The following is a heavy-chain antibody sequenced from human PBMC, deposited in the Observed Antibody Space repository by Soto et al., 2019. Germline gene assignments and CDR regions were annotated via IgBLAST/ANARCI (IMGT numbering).Heavy chain of an antibody. V-gene: IGHV4-34*01. J-gene: IGHJ2*01. CDR2: INDRGSI. CDR3: ARESHDILTGPPWVWYFDL. D-gene: IGHD3-9*01. CDR1: GGSFSGYY. Sequence: QVQLQQWGAGPLRPLETLSLTCGVSGGSFSGYYWAWIRQSPGKGLEWIGEINDRGSINYNPSLKSRVSISVDTWQNDYSLELWAVTAAGTAVYYCARESHDILTGPPWVWYFDLWGRGTLVTVSS.